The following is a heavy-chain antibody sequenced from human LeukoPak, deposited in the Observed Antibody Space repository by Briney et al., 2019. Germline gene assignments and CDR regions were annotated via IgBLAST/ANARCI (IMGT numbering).Heavy chain of an antibody. CDR1: GFTFSSFG. D-gene: IGHD3-22*01. V-gene: IGHV3-74*01. Sequence: GGSLRLSCAASGFTFSSFGMHWVRQAPGRGLVWVSRISGDGSDTNYADSVKGRFTISRDNAKSTLYLQMNSLRAEDTAVYYCARDGSGYYYKWFDPWGQGALVTVSS. J-gene: IGHJ5*02. CDR3: ARDGSGYYYKWFDP. CDR2: ISGDGSDT.